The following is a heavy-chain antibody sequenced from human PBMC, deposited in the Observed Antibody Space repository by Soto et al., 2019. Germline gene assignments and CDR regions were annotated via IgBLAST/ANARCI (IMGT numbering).Heavy chain of an antibody. CDR1: GFTFSSYG. J-gene: IGHJ6*02. V-gene: IGHV3-30*18. CDR3: AKSFLEWLLPYYYYYGMDV. D-gene: IGHD3-3*01. CDR2: ISYDGSNK. Sequence: GGSLRLSCAASGFTFSSYGMHWVRQAPGKGLEWVAVISYDGSNKYYADSVKGRFTISRDNSKNTLYLQMNSLRAEDTAVYYCAKSFLEWLLPYYYYYGMDVWGQGTTVTVSS.